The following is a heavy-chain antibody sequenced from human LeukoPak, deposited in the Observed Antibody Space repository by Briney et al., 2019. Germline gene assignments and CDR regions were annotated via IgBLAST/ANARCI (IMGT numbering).Heavy chain of an antibody. CDR2: ITRNGVST. Sequence: GGSLRLSCAASGFTFDDYAMHWVRQAPGKGLEWVSFITRNGVSTSYADSVKGRFTISRDNSKNSLYLQMNSLRAEDTALYYCAKGSALGWFDPWGQGTLVTVSS. J-gene: IGHJ5*02. V-gene: IGHV3-43D*03. CDR1: GFTFDDYA. D-gene: IGHD6-25*01. CDR3: AKGSALGWFDP.